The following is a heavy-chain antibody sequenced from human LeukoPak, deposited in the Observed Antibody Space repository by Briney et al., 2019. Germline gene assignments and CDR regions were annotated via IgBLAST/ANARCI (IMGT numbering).Heavy chain of an antibody. CDR1: GFTVSSSH. D-gene: IGHD2-2*01. CDR3: VRPKHSSISWLHYGMDV. V-gene: IGHV3-66*04. CDR2: IYSDGRT. J-gene: IGHJ6*02. Sequence: PGGSLRLSCAASGFTVSSSHLTWVRQAPGKGLEWVSLIYSDGRTYYADSVRGRFTISRDNSKNTLYPQMNSLRVEDTAVFYCVRPKHSSISWLHYGMDVWGQGTTVIVSS.